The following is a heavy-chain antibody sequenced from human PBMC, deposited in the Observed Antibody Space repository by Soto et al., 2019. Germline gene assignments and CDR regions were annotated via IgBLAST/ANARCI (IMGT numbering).Heavy chain of an antibody. CDR3: ARGNGRWSNKADAFDI. J-gene: IGHJ3*02. D-gene: IGHD2-15*01. CDR1: GGTFSSYT. CDR2: IIPILGIA. Sequence: QVQLVQSGAEVKKPGSSVKVSCKASGGTFSSYTISWVRQAPGQGLEWMGRIIPILGIANYAQKFQGRVTITADKSTSTAYMELSSLRSEDTAVYYCARGNGRWSNKADAFDIWGQGTMVTVSS. V-gene: IGHV1-69*02.